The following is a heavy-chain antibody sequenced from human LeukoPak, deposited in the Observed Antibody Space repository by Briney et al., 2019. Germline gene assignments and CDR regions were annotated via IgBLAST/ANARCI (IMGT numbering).Heavy chain of an antibody. D-gene: IGHD3-22*01. J-gene: IGHJ6*02. CDR3: AREPYDISGYGMDV. Sequence: GGSLRLSCAASQFTFNIYPMHWVRQAPGKGLEWVATIAYDGTNIFYADSVRGRFTISRDNSKSALFLEMNSLRGEDTAVYYCAREPYDISGYGMDVWGQGTMVTVSS. V-gene: IGHV3-30-3*01. CDR2: IAYDGTNI. CDR1: QFTFNIYP.